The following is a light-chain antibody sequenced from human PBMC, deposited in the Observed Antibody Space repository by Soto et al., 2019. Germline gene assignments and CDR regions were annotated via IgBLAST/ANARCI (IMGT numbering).Light chain of an antibody. CDR1: SSDVGGNKY. Sequence: QSVLTQPASVSGSPGQSITISCTGTSSDVGGNKYVSWYQQHPGEAPKLMIYEVSNRPSGVSNRFSGSKSGNTASLTISGLQAEDEADYCCSSYTSSSTYVFGTGTKVTV. J-gene: IGLJ1*01. V-gene: IGLV2-14*01. CDR3: SSYTSSSTYV. CDR2: EVS.